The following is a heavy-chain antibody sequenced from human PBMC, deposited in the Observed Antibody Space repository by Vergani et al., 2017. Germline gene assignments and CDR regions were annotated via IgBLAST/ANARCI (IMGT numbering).Heavy chain of an antibody. D-gene: IGHD2-2*01. Sequence: EVQLVESGGGLVQPGGSLRLSCAASGFTFSSYSMNWVRQAPGKGLEWVSYISSSSSTIYYADSVKGRFTISRDNAKNSLYLQMNSLRAEDTAVYHCASSDIVVVPAAGAFDIWCQGTIVTVSS. CDR3: ASSDIVVVPAAGAFDI. CDR2: ISSSSSTI. CDR1: GFTFSSYS. J-gene: IGHJ3*02. V-gene: IGHV3-48*01.